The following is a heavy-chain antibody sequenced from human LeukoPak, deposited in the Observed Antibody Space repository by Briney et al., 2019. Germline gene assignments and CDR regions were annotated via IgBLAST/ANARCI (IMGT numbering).Heavy chain of an antibody. CDR3: ARVSSGSGSFYYYGMDV. CDR1: GYTFTSYG. Sequence: GASVKVSCKASGYTFTSYGISWVRQAPGQGLEGMGWISAYNGNTNYAQKLQGRVTMTTDTSTSTAYMELRSLRSDDTAVYYCARVSSGSGSFYYYGMDVWGQGTTVTVSS. CDR2: ISAYNGNT. V-gene: IGHV1-18*01. D-gene: IGHD3-10*01. J-gene: IGHJ6*02.